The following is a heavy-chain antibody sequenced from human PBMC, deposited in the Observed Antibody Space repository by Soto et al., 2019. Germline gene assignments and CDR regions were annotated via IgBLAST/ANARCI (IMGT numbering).Heavy chain of an antibody. D-gene: IGHD2-8*01. CDR1: GFTFSSYA. V-gene: IGHV3-23*01. CDR3: AKDGGPGYCTNGVCYEIDY. J-gene: IGHJ4*02. CDR2: ISGSGGST. Sequence: GGSLRLSCAASGFTFSSYAMSWVRQAPGKGLEWVSAISGSGGSTYYADSVKGRFTISRDNSKNTLYLQMNSLRAEDMAVYYCAKDGGPGYCTNGVCYEIDYWGQGTLVTVSS.